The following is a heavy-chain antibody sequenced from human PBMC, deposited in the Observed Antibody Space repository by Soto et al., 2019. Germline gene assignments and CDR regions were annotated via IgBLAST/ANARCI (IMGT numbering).Heavy chain of an antibody. J-gene: IGHJ4*02. Sequence: DVQLVESGGGLVQRGGSLRLACAASGFTVISDYMSWVRQAPGKGLEWVSVIYSGVNTSYADSVKGRFTISRDNAKNTLYLQMNSLRVEDTAVYYCARGRLLISDWGQGAQVIVYS. CDR1: GFTVISDY. V-gene: IGHV3-66*01. D-gene: IGHD1-26*01. CDR3: ARGRLLISD. CDR2: IYSGVNT.